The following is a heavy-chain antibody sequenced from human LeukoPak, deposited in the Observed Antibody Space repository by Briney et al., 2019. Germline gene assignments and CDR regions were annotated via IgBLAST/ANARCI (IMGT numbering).Heavy chain of an antibody. Sequence: SETLSLTCAVYGGSFSGYYWSWIRQPPGKGLEWNGEINHSGSTNYNPSLKSRVTISVDTSKNQFSLKLSSMTAADTAVYYCARGVGSGWGFYWGQGTLVTVSS. D-gene: IGHD6-19*01. CDR3: ARGVGSGWGFY. CDR2: INHSGST. J-gene: IGHJ4*02. V-gene: IGHV4-34*01. CDR1: GGSFSGYY.